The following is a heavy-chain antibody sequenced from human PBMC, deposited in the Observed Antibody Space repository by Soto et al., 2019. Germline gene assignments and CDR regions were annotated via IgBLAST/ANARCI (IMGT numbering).Heavy chain of an antibody. CDR3: AKGGYHDSWFNPGDS. CDR1: GFSFSSNG. D-gene: IGHD6-13*01. J-gene: IGHJ4*01. Sequence: QVQLVESGGGVVQPGRSLRLSCAASGFSFSSNGMHWVRQAPGKGLEWVAVISYDGRSKYYADSVKGRFTISRDNSKNTLYPQINSLRAEDTAVYYCAKGGYHDSWFNPGDSWGHGTLVTVSS. V-gene: IGHV3-30*18. CDR2: ISYDGRSK.